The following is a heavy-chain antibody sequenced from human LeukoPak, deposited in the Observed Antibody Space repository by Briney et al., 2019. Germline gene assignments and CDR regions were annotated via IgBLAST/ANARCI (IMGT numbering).Heavy chain of an antibody. CDR3: ARDFNYYMDV. V-gene: IGHV4-39*07. CDR2: IYYSWST. J-gene: IGHJ6*03. Sequence: SETLSLTCTVSGGSTSSSSYYWGWIRQPPGKGLEWIGTIYYSWSTYYNTSLKSRVTISVDTSKNQFSLKLSSVTAADTAVYYCARDFNYYMDVWGKGTTVTVSS. CDR1: GGSTSSSSYY.